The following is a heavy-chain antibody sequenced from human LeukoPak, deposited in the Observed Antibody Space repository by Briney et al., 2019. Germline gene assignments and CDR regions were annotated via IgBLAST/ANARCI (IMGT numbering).Heavy chain of an antibody. J-gene: IGHJ5*02. CDR3: ARNFDMKGFDP. V-gene: IGHV1-2*02. Sequence: ASVKVSCKASGYTFTGYYMNWVRQAPGQGLEWMGWVNSDSGFTKYAQKFQGRVTMTRDTSITTVYMDLTRLTSDDTAVYYCARNFDMKGFDPWGQGTLVTVSS. D-gene: IGHD3-9*01. CDR2: VNSDSGFT. CDR1: GYTFTGYY.